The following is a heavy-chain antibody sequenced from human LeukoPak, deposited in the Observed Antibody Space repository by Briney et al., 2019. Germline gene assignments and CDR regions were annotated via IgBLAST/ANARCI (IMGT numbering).Heavy chain of an antibody. J-gene: IGHJ4*02. CDR3: AKESGKSDY. CDR2: ISGDGVST. Sequence: GGSLRLSCVASGLPIADFAMHWVRQAPGKGLEWVSLISGDGVSTFYADSVKGRFSISRDNSKNSLYLEMNSLRTEDAAMYYCAKESGKSDYWGQGTLVAVSS. CDR1: GLPIADFA. V-gene: IGHV3-43*02.